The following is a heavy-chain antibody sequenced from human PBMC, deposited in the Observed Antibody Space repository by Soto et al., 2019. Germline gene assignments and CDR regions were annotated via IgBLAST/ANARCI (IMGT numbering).Heavy chain of an antibody. V-gene: IGHV1-18*04. D-gene: IGHD3-10*01. J-gene: IGHJ6*02. Sequence: GASVKVSCKASGYTFTGYYMHWVRQAPGQGLEWLGWINTHNGNTNYAQNLQGRVIMTADTSTSTAYMELRSLRSDDTAIYYCTRVGSAPYYYYGIDAWGQGTTVTVS. CDR2: INTHNGNT. CDR1: GYTFTGYY. CDR3: TRVGSAPYYYYGIDA.